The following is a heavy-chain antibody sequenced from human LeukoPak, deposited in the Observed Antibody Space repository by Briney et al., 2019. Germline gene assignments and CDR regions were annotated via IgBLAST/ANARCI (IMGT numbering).Heavy chain of an antibody. CDR1: GFTFSSYV. Sequence: GGSLRLSCTASGFTFSSYVMHWVRQAPGKGLEWVAFIRYDGSNKYYADSVKGRFTISRDNSKNTLYLQMNSLRAEDTAVYYCAKARMALSGSYNPWGQGTLVTVSS. CDR3: AKARMALSGSYNP. D-gene: IGHD3-10*01. J-gene: IGHJ5*02. V-gene: IGHV3-30*02. CDR2: IRYDGSNK.